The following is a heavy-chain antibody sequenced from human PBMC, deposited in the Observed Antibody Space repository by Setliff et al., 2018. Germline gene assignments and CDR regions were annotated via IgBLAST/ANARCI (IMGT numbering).Heavy chain of an antibody. CDR1: GFTFGSYW. D-gene: IGHD3-10*01. V-gene: IGHV3-7*03. CDR3: ARDKDHIRGFDY. Sequence: GGSLRLSCAASGFTFGSYWMSWVRQAPGKGLEWVANIKQDGSQKYYVDSVKGRFTISRDSARNSLYLHMNSLRDEDTAVYFCARDKDHIRGFDYRGRGALVTVSS. CDR2: IKQDGSQK. J-gene: IGHJ4*02.